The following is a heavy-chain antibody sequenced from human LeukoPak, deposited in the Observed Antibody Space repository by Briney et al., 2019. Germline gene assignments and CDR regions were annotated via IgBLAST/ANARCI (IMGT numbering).Heavy chain of an antibody. J-gene: IGHJ4*02. CDR1: GGSISSYY. V-gene: IGHV4-59*08. Sequence: SETLSLTCTVSGGSISSYYWSWLRQPPGKGLEWIGYIYDSGNTNNNPSLRSRVTISVDMSTNQFSLKLNSVTAADTAVYYCARARSTVVRGIIKGMYFDYWSQGTLVTVSS. CDR2: IYDSGNT. CDR3: ARARSTVVRGIIKGMYFDY. D-gene: IGHD3-10*01.